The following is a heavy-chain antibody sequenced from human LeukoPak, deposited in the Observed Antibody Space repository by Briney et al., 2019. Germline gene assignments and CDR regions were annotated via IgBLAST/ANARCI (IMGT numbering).Heavy chain of an antibody. CDR1: GGSISIYY. V-gene: IGHV4-59*01. D-gene: IGHD3-3*01. CDR2: ISYSVST. CDR3: VRGGRVVKSLFGMDV. J-gene: IGHJ6*02. Sequence: SETLSLTCTVSGGSISIYYWCWIRQSPGKGLEWIGYISYSVSTNYNPSLKSRVTISVDRPKNQFSLKLSSVTAADTAVYYCVRGGRVVKSLFGMDVWGQGTTVTVSS.